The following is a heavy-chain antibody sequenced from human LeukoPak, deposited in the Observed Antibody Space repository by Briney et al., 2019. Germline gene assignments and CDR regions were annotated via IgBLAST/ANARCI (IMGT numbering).Heavy chain of an antibody. D-gene: IGHD2-15*01. V-gene: IGHV3-23*01. J-gene: IGHJ6*02. Sequence: GGSLRLSCAASGFTFSSYAMSWVRQAPGKGLEWVSSISGSGNRTYYAGSVKGRFTISRDNSKNTLFLQMNSLRAEDTAVYYCAKNLYCGGGSCYPSALGMDVWGQGTTVTVSS. CDR3: AKNLYCGGGSCYPSALGMDV. CDR2: ISGSGNRT. CDR1: GFTFSSYA.